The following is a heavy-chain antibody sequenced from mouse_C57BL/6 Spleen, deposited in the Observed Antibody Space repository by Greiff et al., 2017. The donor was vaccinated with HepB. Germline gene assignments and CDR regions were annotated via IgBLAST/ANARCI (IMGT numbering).Heavy chain of an antibody. J-gene: IGHJ4*01. D-gene: IGHD2-5*01. CDR3: AKGYSNYDYAMDY. CDR1: GFSLTSYG. CDR2: IWRGGST. V-gene: IGHV2-5*01. Sequence: VHLVESGPGLVQPSQSLSITCTVSGFSLTSYGVHWVRQSPGKGLEWLGVIWRGGSTDYNAAFMSRLSITKDNSKSQVFFKMNSLQADDTAIYYCAKGYSNYDYAMDYWGQGTSVTVSS.